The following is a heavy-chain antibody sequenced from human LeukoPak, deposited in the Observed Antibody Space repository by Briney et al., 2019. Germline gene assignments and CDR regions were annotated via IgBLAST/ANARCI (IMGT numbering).Heavy chain of an antibody. CDR1: GYTFTGYY. J-gene: IGHJ3*02. Sequence: ASVKVSCKASGYTFTGYYMHWVRQAPGQGLEWMGWIDPNSGGTNYAQKFQGRVTMTRDTSISTAYMELSRLRSDDTAVYYCARDTWAEPWELSHDAFDIWGQGTMVTVSS. D-gene: IGHD1-26*01. V-gene: IGHV1-2*02. CDR2: IDPNSGGT. CDR3: ARDTWAEPWELSHDAFDI.